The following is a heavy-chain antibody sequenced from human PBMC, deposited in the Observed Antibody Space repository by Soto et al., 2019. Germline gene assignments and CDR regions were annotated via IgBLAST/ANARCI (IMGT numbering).Heavy chain of an antibody. CDR1: GLTVSGNY. V-gene: IGHV3-53*01. CDR2: IYSDGST. Sequence: EVQLVESGGGLIHPGGSLRLSCAASGLTVSGNYMGWVRQAPGKGLEWVSGIYSDGSTIYADSVKGRFTIFRDNSKNTLYLQMNSPRAEDTAVYHCARASSRRGSEAAYWGQGTLVTVSS. J-gene: IGHJ4*02. CDR3: ARASSRRGSEAAY. D-gene: IGHD2-15*01.